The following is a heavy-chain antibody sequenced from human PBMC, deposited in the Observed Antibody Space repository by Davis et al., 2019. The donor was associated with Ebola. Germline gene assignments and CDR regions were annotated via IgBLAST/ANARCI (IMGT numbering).Heavy chain of an antibody. V-gene: IGHV3-30*04. CDR3: AKDGGNQMSTHNWFDT. CDR2: TSHNERER. J-gene: IGHJ5*02. D-gene: IGHD3-16*01. CDR1: GFTFSNHA. Sequence: PGGSLRLSCVASGFTFSNHAMHWVRQAPGKGLEWVAVTSHNERERFYGESVQGRFTISRDISKSTLFMEMNSLTAEDTAVYYCAKDGGNQMSTHNWFDTWGQGTLVTVSS.